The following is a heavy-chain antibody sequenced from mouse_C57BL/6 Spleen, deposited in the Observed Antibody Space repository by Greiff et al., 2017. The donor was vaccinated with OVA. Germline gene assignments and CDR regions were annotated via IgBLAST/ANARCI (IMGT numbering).Heavy chain of an antibody. D-gene: IGHD2-3*01. CDR3: ARSAYDGYYEYYAMDY. CDR2: INPSSGYT. Sequence: VKLQESGAELARPGASVKMSCKASGYTFTSYTMHWVKQRPGQGLEWIGYINPSSGYTKYNQKFKDKATLTADKSSSTAYMQLSSLTSEDSAVYYCARSAYDGYYEYYAMDYWGQGTSVTVSS. J-gene: IGHJ4*01. V-gene: IGHV1-4*01. CDR1: GYTFTSYT.